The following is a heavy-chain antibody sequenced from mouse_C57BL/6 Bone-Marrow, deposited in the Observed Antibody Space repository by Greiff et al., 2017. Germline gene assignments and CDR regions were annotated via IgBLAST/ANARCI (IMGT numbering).Heavy chain of an antibody. D-gene: IGHD2-3*01. CDR1: GYAFSSSW. Sequence: VKLQQPGPELVKPGASVKISCKASGYAFSSSWMNWVKQRPGKGLEWIGRIYPGNGGTNYNGKFKGKATLTGDKSSSTAYMQLSSLTSEDSAVYFCARCYYDGCWFFDDWGTGTTLTVSS. V-gene: IGHV1-82*01. CDR2: IYPGNGGT. J-gene: IGHJ1*03. CDR3: ARCYYDGCWFFDD.